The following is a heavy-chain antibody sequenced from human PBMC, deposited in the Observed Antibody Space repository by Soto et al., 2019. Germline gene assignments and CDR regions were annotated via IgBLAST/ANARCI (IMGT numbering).Heavy chain of an antibody. CDR1: GFSFSRYS. D-gene: IGHD3-9*01. Sequence: EVQLVESGGDLIQPGGSLRLSCAASGFSFSRYSMNWVRQAPGKGLEWISYIPRSGSAIYADYVKGRFTISRDNAKSSLYLQMNSLGAEDTATYYCVRDQDWAFDYWGQGALVTVSS. J-gene: IGHJ4*02. CDR3: VRDQDWAFDY. V-gene: IGHV3-48*01. CDR2: IPRSGSAI.